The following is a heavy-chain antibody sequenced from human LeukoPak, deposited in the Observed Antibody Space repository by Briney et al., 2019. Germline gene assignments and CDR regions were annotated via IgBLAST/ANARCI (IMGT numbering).Heavy chain of an antibody. CDR2: IYYSGST. Sequence: PSETPSLTCTVSGGSISSYYWSWIRQPPGKGLEWIGYIYYSGSTNYNPSLKSRVTISVDTSKNQFSLKLSSVTAADTAVYYCARAAYRGYYFDYWGQGTLVTVSS. D-gene: IGHD4-11*01. CDR3: ARAAYRGYYFDY. CDR1: GGSISSYY. V-gene: IGHV4-59*01. J-gene: IGHJ4*02.